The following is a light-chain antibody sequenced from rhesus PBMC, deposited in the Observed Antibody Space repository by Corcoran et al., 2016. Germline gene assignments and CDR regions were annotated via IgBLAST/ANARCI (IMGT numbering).Light chain of an antibody. J-gene: IGKJ2*01. Sequence: DIQMSQSPSSLSASVGDRVTITCRASQGISSYVNWYQQKPGKAPKLLIYYANSLASGVPSRFSGSGSGTDITLTIRSLQPEYFATYYCQQSTSNPYSFGQGTKVEIK. CDR1: QGISSY. V-gene: IGKV1-32*02. CDR3: QQSTSNPYS. CDR2: YAN.